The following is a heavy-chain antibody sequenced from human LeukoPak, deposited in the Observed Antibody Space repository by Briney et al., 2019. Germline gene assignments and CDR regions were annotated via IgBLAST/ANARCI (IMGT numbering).Heavy chain of an antibody. CDR2: MNPNRGNT. CDR1: GYTFTSYD. D-gene: IGHD3-10*01. Sequence: ASVKVSCKASGYTFTSYDINWVRQATGQGLEWMGWMNPNRGNTGYAQKFQGRVTMTRNTSISTAYMELSSLRSEDTAVYYCARIRGSGSYYSFGYWGQGTLVTVSS. V-gene: IGHV1-8*01. J-gene: IGHJ4*02. CDR3: ARIRGSGSYYSFGY.